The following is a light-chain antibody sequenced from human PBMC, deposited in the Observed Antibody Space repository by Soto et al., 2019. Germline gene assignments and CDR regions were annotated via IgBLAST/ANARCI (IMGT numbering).Light chain of an antibody. J-gene: IGLJ1*01. CDR1: NSDVGGYNY. V-gene: IGLV2-14*01. CDR3: SSYAGRNNFYV. Sequence: QSVLTQPASVSGSPGQSITISCTGTNSDVGGYNYVSWYQQHPGKAPKLLIYEVTNRPSGVSHRFSGSKSGDTASLTISGLQPDDEADYYCSSYAGRNNFYVFGTGTKLTVL. CDR2: EVT.